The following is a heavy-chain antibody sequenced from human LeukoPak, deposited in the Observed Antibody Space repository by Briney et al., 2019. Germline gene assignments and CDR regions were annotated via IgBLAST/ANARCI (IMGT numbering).Heavy chain of an antibody. CDR1: GGSISSYY. Sequence: SETLSLTCTVSGGSISSYYWSWIRQPPGKGLEWIGYIYYSGSTNYNPSLKSRVTISVDTSKNQFSLKLSSVTAADTAVYYCARNDFWSGLPDYWGQGTLVTVSS. D-gene: IGHD3-3*01. CDR3: ARNDFWSGLPDY. J-gene: IGHJ4*02. V-gene: IGHV4-59*01. CDR2: IYYSGST.